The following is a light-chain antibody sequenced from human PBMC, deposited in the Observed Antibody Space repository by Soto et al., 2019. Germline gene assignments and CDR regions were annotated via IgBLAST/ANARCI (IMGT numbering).Light chain of an antibody. J-gene: IGKJ4*01. Sequence: EIVLTQSPGTLSLSPVERATLSCRASESVSDNYLAWYQQRSGQAPRLVIYGASTRATGIPARFSGSGSGTDFTLTISSLEPEDFAVYYCQQRSDWPLTFGGGTKVDIK. CDR2: GAS. CDR3: QQRSDWPLT. CDR1: ESVSDNY. V-gene: IGKV3-11*01.